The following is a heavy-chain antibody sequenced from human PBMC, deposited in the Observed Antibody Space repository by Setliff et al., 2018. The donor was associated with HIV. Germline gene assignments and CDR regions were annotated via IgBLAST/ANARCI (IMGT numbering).Heavy chain of an antibody. V-gene: IGHV1-69*13. J-gene: IGHJ1*01. D-gene: IGHD4-17*01. CDR1: GDTSNSYA. Sequence: ASVKVSCKASGDTSNSYAIRWVRQAPGQGPEWMGGIIPIFGSPQYAPQFRGRATITADESSRTAYMELTGLKSEDSAVYYCASASGDYEPYQYWGQGTLVTVS. CDR3: ASASGDYEPYQY. CDR2: IIPIFGSP.